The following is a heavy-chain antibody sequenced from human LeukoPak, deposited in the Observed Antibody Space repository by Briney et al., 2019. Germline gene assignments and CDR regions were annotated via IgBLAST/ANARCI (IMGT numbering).Heavy chain of an antibody. CDR1: GGSFSGYY. Sequence: PSETLSLTCNVSGGSFSGYYWGWIRRPLGKGLEWIGSIYYSGSTYYNPSLKSRVTISVDTSKNQFSLKLSSVTAADTAVYYCASPRIGAFDIWGQGTMVTVSS. J-gene: IGHJ3*02. CDR2: IYYSGST. CDR3: ASPRIGAFDI. D-gene: IGHD2/OR15-2a*01. V-gene: IGHV4-39*01.